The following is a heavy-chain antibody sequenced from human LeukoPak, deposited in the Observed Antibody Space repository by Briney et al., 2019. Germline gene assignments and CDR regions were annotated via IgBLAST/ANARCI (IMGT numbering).Heavy chain of an antibody. CDR3: TCSVVVTATDAFDI. J-gene: IGHJ3*02. CDR2: ISSSSNSI. D-gene: IGHD2-21*02. V-gene: IGHV3-48*01. CDR1: GFTFSSYS. Sequence: GGSLRLSCAASGFTFSSYSINWVRQAPGRGLEWVSYISSSSNSIYYADSVKGRFTISRDNARNSLFLQMNSLGAEDTAVYYCTCSVVVTATDAFDIWGQGTTVTVSS.